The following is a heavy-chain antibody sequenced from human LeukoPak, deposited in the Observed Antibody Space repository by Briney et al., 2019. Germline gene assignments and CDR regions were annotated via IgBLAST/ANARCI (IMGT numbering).Heavy chain of an antibody. D-gene: IGHD6-19*01. J-gene: IGHJ4*02. Sequence: QSGGSLRLSCTASVFTFSTYDMNWARQAPGEGLEWVSYISSSAGTIYYADSVKGRFTVSRDNAKDSLNLQMNYLRDEDTAVYYCARGSLRSGSLIDYWGQGTLVTVSS. CDR3: ARGSLRSGSLIDY. CDR2: ISSSAGTI. V-gene: IGHV3-48*02. CDR1: VFTFSTYD.